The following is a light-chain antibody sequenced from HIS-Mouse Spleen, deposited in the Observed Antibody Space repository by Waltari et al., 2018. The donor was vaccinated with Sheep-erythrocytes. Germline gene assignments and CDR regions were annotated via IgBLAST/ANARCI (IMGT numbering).Light chain of an antibody. J-gene: IGLJ2*01. CDR2: EGS. Sequence: QSALTQPASVSGSPGQSITIPCTGTRRDVGSYNLVSWYQQHPGKAPNLMIYEGSKRPSGVSNRFSGSKSGNTASLTISGLQAEDEADYYCCSYAGSSTLVFGGGTKLTVL. CDR3: CSYAGSSTLV. CDR1: RRDVGSYNL. V-gene: IGLV2-23*01.